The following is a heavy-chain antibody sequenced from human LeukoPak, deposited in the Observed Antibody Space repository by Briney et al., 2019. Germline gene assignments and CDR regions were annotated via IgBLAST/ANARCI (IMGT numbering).Heavy chain of an antibody. J-gene: IGHJ4*02. CDR2: ISSSGSTI. D-gene: IGHD2-15*01. V-gene: IGHV3-11*04. CDR3: ARFTYCSGGSCYPEYFDY. CDR1: GFTFSDYY. Sequence: PGGSLRLSCAASGFTFSDYYMSWIRQAPGKGLEWVSYISSSGSTIYYADSVKGRFTISRDNAKNSLYLQMNSLRAEDTAVYYCARFTYCSGGSCYPEYFDYWGQGTLVTVSS.